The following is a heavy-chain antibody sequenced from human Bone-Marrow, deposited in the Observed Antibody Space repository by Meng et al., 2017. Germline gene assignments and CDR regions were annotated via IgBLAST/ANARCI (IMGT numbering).Heavy chain of an antibody. J-gene: IGHJ3*02. CDR1: GFTFSDYY. CDR2: IRSSGDTK. V-gene: IGHV3-11*04. Sequence: GGSLRLSCAASGFTFSDYYMTWIRQAPGKGLEWVSYIRSSGDTKFYADSVKGRFTISRDNAKNSLYLQMNSLRAEDTAVYYCAREEYYYDSSGRGYAFDIWGQGTMVTVSS. D-gene: IGHD3-22*01. CDR3: AREEYYYDSSGRGYAFDI.